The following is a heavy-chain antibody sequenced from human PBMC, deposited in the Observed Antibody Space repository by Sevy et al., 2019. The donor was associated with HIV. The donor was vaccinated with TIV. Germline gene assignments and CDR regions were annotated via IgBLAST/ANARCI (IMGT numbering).Heavy chain of an antibody. Sequence: GGSLRLSCAASGFTFSNYFINWVRQAPGKGLEWVSSISSGSSYIFYADSVKGRFTISRDNDKNSLYLHMNSLRAEDTAVYYCARGDYYGSLYYFDYWGPGTLVTVSS. CDR3: ARGDYYGSLYYFDY. D-gene: IGHD3-10*01. V-gene: IGHV3-21*01. CDR2: ISSGSSYI. CDR1: GFTFSNYF. J-gene: IGHJ4*02.